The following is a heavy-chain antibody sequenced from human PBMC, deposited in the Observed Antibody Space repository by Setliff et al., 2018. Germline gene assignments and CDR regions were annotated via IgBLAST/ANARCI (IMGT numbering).Heavy chain of an antibody. J-gene: IGHJ3*01. CDR2: ISPDSYYI. CDR1: GFTFSSYS. CDR3: ARSPANGGHDAFDV. D-gene: IGHD6-25*01. Sequence: GGSLRLSCAASGFTFSSYSMHWVRQTPGKGLEWVSSISPDSYYIYYADSIKGRFTISRDNAKSSLYLQMNSLRAEDTAVFYCARSPANGGHDAFDVWGQGTMVTVSS. V-gene: IGHV3-21*03.